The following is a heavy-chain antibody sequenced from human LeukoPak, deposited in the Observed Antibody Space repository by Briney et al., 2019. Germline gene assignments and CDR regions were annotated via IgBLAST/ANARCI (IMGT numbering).Heavy chain of an antibody. CDR3: ARSPADSSGYSPT. CDR2: INHSGST. D-gene: IGHD3-22*01. Sequence: SETLSLTCTVSGGSISSCYWSWIRQPPGKGLEWIGEINHSGSTNYNPSLKSRVTISVDTSKNQFSLKLSSVTAADTAVYYCARSPADSSGYSPTWGQGTLVTVSS. J-gene: IGHJ5*02. V-gene: IGHV4-34*01. CDR1: GGSISSCY.